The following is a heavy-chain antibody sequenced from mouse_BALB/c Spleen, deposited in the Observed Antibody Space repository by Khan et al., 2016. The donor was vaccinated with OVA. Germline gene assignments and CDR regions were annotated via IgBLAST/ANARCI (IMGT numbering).Heavy chain of an antibody. CDR1: GYTFTSYT. CDR2: INPSNSYT. CDR3: ARGWAYYRSDGRFAY. Sequence: QVQLKESGAELARPGASVKMSCKASGYTFTSYTMHWIKQRPGQGLEWIGYINPSNSYTTYNQKFEDKATVTADKSSSTAYMQLSSLTSEDSAVYYCARGWAYYRSDGRFAYWGQGTLVTVSA. V-gene: IGHV1-4*01. J-gene: IGHJ3*01. D-gene: IGHD2-14*01.